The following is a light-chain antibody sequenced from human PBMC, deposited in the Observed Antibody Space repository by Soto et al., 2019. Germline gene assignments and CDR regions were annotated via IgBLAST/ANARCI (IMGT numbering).Light chain of an antibody. V-gene: IGLV2-14*01. CDR3: FSKISGFVYS. J-gene: IGLJ1*01. CDR1: NTDLGVYGY. CDR2: DVN. Sequence: QSALAQPASVSGSFGQSITSSCSGPNTDLGVYGYVSWYQHQPGKAPKLLIYDVNNRPSGISDRFSGSKSGDTASLTISGLQAEDEADYFCFSKISGFVYSFGTGTKVTVL.